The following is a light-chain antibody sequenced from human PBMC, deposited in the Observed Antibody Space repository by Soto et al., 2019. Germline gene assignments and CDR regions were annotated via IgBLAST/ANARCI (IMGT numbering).Light chain of an antibody. V-gene: IGKV1-27*01. CDR1: LPISNY. J-gene: IGKJ1*01. CDR3: QKYNSAPWT. CDR2: AAS. Sequence: DIQMTQSPSSLPASVGDRVTITCRASLPISNYLAWYQQKPGKAPKLLIYAASTLQSGVPSRFSGSGSGTDFTLTINSLQPEDVATYYCQKYNSAPWTFGQGTKVDIK.